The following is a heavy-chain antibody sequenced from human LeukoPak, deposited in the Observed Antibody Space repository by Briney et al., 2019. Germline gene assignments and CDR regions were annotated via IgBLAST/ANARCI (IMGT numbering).Heavy chain of an antibody. CDR3: VKGLRYYYEKPPLDY. D-gene: IGHD3-22*01. CDR1: GFTFSSYA. Sequence: PGRSLRLSCAASGFTFSSYAMSWVRRAPGKGLAWVSVISGSGGNTNYADPVKGRFTISRDNSKNTLYRQKNSLRAEDTAVYYCVKGLRYYYEKPPLDYWGQGTLVTVSS. J-gene: IGHJ4*02. V-gene: IGHV3-23*01. CDR2: ISGSGGNT.